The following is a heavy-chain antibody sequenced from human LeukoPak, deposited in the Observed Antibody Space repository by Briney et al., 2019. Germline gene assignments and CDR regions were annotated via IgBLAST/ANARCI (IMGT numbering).Heavy chain of an antibody. D-gene: IGHD5-12*01. J-gene: IGHJ4*02. V-gene: IGHV4-38-2*02. CDR2: IYHSGST. Sequence: SETLSLTCTVSGYSISSGYYWGWIRQPPGKGLEWIGSIYHSGSTYYNPSLKSRVTISVDTSKNQFSLKLSSVTAADTAVYYCARVSAMLRLGTFDYWGQGTLVTVSS. CDR1: GYSISSGYY. CDR3: ARVSAMLRLGTFDY.